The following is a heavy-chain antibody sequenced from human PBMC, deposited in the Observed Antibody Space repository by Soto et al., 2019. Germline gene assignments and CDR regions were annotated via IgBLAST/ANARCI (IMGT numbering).Heavy chain of an antibody. CDR1: GFTFSNYA. J-gene: IGHJ6*02. V-gene: IGHV3-23*01. Sequence: EVQLLESGGGLVQPGGSLRLSCAASGFTFSNYAMSWVRQVPGKGLEWVSAISGSGATTYYADSEQGRFTISRDNSKNTLYLQLNSLRAEDTAVYYCAKAPTKWRGGYYGMDVWGQGTTVTVSS. CDR2: ISGSGATT. CDR3: AKAPTKWRGGYYGMDV. D-gene: IGHD3-10*01.